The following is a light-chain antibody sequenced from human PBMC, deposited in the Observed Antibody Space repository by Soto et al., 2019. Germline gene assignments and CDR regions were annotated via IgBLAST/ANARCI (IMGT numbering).Light chain of an antibody. CDR2: EVN. V-gene: IGLV2-8*01. Sequence: QSALTQPPSASGSPGQSVTISCTGTSSDVGAYNYVSWYQQHPDKAPKLMISEVNKRPSGVPDRFSGSKSGNTASLTVSGLQPEDEADYYCSSYGGPNNSNYVFGTGTKVTVL. CDR3: SSYGGPNNSNYV. CDR1: SSDVGAYNY. J-gene: IGLJ1*01.